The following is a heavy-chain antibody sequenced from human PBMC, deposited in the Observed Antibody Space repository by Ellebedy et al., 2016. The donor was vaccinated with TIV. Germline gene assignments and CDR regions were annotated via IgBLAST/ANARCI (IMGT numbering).Heavy chain of an antibody. D-gene: IGHD3-3*01. Sequence: KVSCKGSGYSFTTYWNGWVRQMPGKGLQWMGIIYPGDPDIRSIPAFEGPVTISADKSISTAYLQWSSLKASDTAMYYCARLDTQYYDFWIGFSEGWYFDLWGRGTLVTVSS. CDR2: IYPGDPDI. CDR1: GYSFTTYW. V-gene: IGHV5-51*01. J-gene: IGHJ2*01. CDR3: ARLDTQYYDFWIGFSEGWYFDL.